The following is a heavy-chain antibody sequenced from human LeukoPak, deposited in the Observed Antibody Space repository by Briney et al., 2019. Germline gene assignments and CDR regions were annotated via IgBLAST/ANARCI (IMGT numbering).Heavy chain of an antibody. CDR1: GFTFDDYG. V-gene: IGHV3-20*04. CDR3: ARDRGVDTAMVNWFDP. Sequence: GGSLRLSCAASGFTFDDYGMSWVRQAPGKGLEWVSGINWNGGSTGYADSVKGRFTISRDNAKNSLYLQMNSLRAEDTALYYCARDRGVDTAMVNWFDPWGQGTLVTVSS. D-gene: IGHD5-18*01. CDR2: INWNGGST. J-gene: IGHJ5*02.